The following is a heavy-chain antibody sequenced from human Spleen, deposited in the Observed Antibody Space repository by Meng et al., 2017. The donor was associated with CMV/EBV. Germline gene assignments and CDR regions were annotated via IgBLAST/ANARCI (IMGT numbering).Heavy chain of an antibody. CDR2: INPSGGST. D-gene: IGHD2-2*01. CDR1: GYTFTSYY. J-gene: IGHJ5*02. Sequence: ASVKVSCKASGYTFTSYYMHWVRQAPGQGLEWMGIINPSGGSTSYAQKFQGRVTMTRDTSTSTVYMELSSLRSEDTAVYYCARAPNAVVVPAANSWFDPWGQGTLVTVSS. CDR3: ARAPNAVVVPAANSWFDP. V-gene: IGHV1-46*01.